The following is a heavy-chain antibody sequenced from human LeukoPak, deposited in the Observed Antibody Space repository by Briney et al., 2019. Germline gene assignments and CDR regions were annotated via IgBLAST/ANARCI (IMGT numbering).Heavy chain of an antibody. CDR2: IYTSGST. D-gene: IGHD3-22*01. CDR3: ARRYYDSSGYYYFDY. Sequence: SETLSLTCTVSGGSISSYYWSWIRQPPGKGLEWIGYIYTSGSTNYNPSLKSRVTISVDTSKNQFSLKLSSVTATDTAVYYCARRYYDSSGYYYFDYWGQGTLVTASS. V-gene: IGHV4-4*09. CDR1: GGSISSYY. J-gene: IGHJ4*02.